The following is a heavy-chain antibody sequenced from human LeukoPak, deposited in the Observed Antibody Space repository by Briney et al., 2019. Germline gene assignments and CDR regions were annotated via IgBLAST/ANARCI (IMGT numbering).Heavy chain of an antibody. CDR3: ATETNGRHYDC. CDR2: IGPTGSDR. J-gene: IGHJ4*02. Sequence: GGSLRLSCTASGLTFSTTGFNWVRQAPGKGLEWVASIGPTGSDRYHADSIKGRFTISRDNANNFLYLQMNSLRAEDTAVYYCATETNGRHYDCWGQGTLLTVSS. CDR1: GLTFSTTG. D-gene: IGHD1-14*01. V-gene: IGHV3-21*06.